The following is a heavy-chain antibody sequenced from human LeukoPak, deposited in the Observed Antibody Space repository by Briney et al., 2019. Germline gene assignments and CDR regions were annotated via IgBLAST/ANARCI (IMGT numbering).Heavy chain of an antibody. D-gene: IGHD5-12*01. CDR3: ARGDTGGYDY. J-gene: IGHJ4*02. CDR1: GGSFSGYY. CDR2: INHSGST. V-gene: IGHV4-34*01. Sequence: SETLSLTCAVYGGSFSGYYWSWIRQPPGKGLEWIGEINHSGSTNYNPSLKSRVTISVDASKNQFSLKLSSVTAADTAVYYCARGDTGGYDYWGQGTLVTVSS.